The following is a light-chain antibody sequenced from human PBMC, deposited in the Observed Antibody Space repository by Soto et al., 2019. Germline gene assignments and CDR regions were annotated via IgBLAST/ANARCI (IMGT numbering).Light chain of an antibody. CDR3: QQRYSAPRT. CDR1: QSISTY. V-gene: IGKV1-39*01. CDR2: AAS. Sequence: DIQMTQSPSSLSASVGDRVTITCRASQSISTYLDWYHQKPGKAPKLLIYAASSLQSGVPLRFSGSGSGTAFTLPISSLQPEDFATYYCQQRYSAPRTFGGGTKVEIK. J-gene: IGKJ4*01.